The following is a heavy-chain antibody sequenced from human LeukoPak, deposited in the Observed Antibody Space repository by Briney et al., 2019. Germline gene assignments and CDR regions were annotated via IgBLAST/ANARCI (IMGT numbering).Heavy chain of an antibody. D-gene: IGHD6-13*01. CDR2: ISAYNGNT. J-gene: IGHJ6*03. V-gene: IGHV1-18*01. Sequence: ASVNVSCKASGYTFTSYGISWVRQAPGQGLEWMGWISAYNGNTNYAQKLQGRVTMTTDTSTSTAYMELRSLRSDDTAVYYCARAFSYSSSFASRPDYYYMDVWGKGTTVTVSS. CDR3: ARAFSYSSSFASRPDYYYMDV. CDR1: GYTFTSYG.